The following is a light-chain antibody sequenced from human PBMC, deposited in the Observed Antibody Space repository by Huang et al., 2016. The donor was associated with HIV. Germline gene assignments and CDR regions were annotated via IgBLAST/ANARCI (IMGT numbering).Light chain of an antibody. CDR3: QQLNSYPLT. J-gene: IGKJ4*01. Sequence: IQLTQSPSSLSASVGDRVTITCRASQGISSYLAWYQQKPGKAPKLLSYAASTLQSGVPSRFSGSGSGTDFTLTISSLQPEDVATYYCQQLNSYPLTFGGGTKVEIK. CDR1: QGISSY. V-gene: IGKV1-9*01. CDR2: AAS.